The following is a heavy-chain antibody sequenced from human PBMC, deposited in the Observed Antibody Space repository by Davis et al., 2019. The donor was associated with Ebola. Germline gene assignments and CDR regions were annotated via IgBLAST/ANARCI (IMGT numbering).Heavy chain of an antibody. CDR3: ARDAVVSRGELDF. V-gene: IGHV4-39*07. D-gene: IGHD3-10*01. CDR1: GGSITSISYF. J-gene: IGHJ4*02. CDR2: IHYSGST. Sequence: MPGGSLRLSCTVSGGSITSISYFWGWIRQPPGKGLEWIGSIHYSGSTYYNPSLKSRVTISVDTSKSQFSLNLSSVTAADTAVYYCARDAVVSRGELDFWGQGTLVTVSS.